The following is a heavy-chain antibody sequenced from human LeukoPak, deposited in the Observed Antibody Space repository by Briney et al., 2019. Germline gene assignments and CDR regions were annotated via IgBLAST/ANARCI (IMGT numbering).Heavy chain of an antibody. CDR3: ARVTGGRYCSTTSCYMRGWFDP. V-gene: IGHV1-69*01. CDR2: IIPVFGTS. D-gene: IGHD2-2*02. J-gene: IGHJ5*02. CDR1: GGTFSSYA. Sequence: SVKVSCKASGGTFSSYAISWVRQAPGRGLEWMGGIIPVFGTSNYAQKFQGRVTITADESTRTAYMELSSLRSEDTAVYYCARVTGGRYCSTTSCYMRGWFDPWGQGTLVTVSS.